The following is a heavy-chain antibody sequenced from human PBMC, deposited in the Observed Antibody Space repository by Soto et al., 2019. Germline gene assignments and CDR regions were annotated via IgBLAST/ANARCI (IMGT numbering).Heavy chain of an antibody. J-gene: IGHJ4*02. Sequence: GGSLRLSCAASGFIFSSYSMNWVRQAPGKGLEWVSSISSSSSYIYYADSVKGRFTISRDNAKNSLYLQMNSLRAEDTAVYYCARGSVSGLYCSSTSCSGIDYWGQGTLVTVSS. CDR1: GFIFSSYS. CDR2: ISSSSSYI. CDR3: ARGSVSGLYCSSTSCSGIDY. D-gene: IGHD2-2*01. V-gene: IGHV3-21*01.